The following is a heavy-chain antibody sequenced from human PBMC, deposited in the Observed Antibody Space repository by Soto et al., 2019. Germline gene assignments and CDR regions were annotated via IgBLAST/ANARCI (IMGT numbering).Heavy chain of an antibody. CDR1: GGHFSSYA. D-gene: IGHD6-6*01. CDR2: IIPIFGTA. CDR3: ARTTPRMAARRNYYYGMDV. V-gene: IGHV1-69*13. J-gene: IGHJ6*02. Sequence: EASVRFSCTASGGHFSSYAISWGRQAPGHGLAWMGGIIPIFGTANSSQNLQGTVTITAAESTSTAYMELSSLRSEDTAVYYCARTTPRMAARRNYYYGMDVWGQGTTVTAP.